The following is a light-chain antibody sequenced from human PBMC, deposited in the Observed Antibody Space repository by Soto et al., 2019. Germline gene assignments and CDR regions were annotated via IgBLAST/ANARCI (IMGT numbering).Light chain of an antibody. V-gene: IGKV1-12*01. CDR3: QQADSFPIT. Sequence: DIQMTQSPSSVSASVGVRVTISCRASEDINSRLAWYQQKPGNAPKLLIYAAFILQSGVPSRFSGYGSGTDFTLSISSLQPEDFATYYCQQADSFPITFGQGTRLEIK. J-gene: IGKJ5*01. CDR2: AAF. CDR1: EDINSR.